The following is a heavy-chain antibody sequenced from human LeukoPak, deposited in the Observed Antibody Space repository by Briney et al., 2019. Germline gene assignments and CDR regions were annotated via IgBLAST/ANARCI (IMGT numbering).Heavy chain of an antibody. J-gene: IGHJ4*02. V-gene: IGHV3-49*03. CDR2: IRSKAYGGTT. CDR1: GFTFGDYA. CDR3: TRSTAVAGFDY. D-gene: IGHD6-19*01. Sequence: QPGRSLRLSCTASGFTFGDYAMSWFRQAPGKGLEGVGFIRSKAYGGTTEYAASVKGRFTISRDDSKSIAYLQMNSLKTEDTAVYYCTRSTAVAGFDYWGQGTLVTVSS.